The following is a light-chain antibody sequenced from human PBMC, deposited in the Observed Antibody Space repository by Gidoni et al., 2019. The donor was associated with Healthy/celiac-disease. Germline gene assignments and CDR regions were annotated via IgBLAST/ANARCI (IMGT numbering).Light chain of an antibody. CDR3: CSYAGSYTFVV. CDR1: SSYVGGYNY. CDR2: DVS. J-gene: IGLJ2*01. V-gene: IGLV2-11*01. Sequence: QSALTQPPSVSGSPVQSVTISCTGTSSYVGGYNYVSWYQQPPGKAPKLMIYDVSKRPSGVPDRFSGSKSGNTASLTISGLQAEDEADYYCCSYAGSYTFVVFGGGTKLTVL.